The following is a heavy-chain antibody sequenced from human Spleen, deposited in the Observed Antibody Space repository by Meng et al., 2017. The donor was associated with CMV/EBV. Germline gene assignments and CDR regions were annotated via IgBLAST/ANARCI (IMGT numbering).Heavy chain of an antibody. V-gene: IGHV3-23*01. Sequence: GESLKISCAASGFTFSSYAMSWVRQAPGKGLEWVAGISGSGGTTHYADSVKGRFTVSRDSSQSMMYLQMNSLRADDTAVYYCAKKSFWRALEYWGQGTLVTVSS. D-gene: IGHD3-3*01. CDR3: AKKSFWRALEY. CDR2: ISGSGGTT. J-gene: IGHJ4*02. CDR1: GFTFSSYA.